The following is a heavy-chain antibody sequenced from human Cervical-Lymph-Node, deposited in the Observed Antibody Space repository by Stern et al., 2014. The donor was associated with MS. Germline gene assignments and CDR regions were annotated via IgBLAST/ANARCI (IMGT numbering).Heavy chain of an antibody. V-gene: IGHV1-46*01. J-gene: IGHJ4*02. D-gene: IGHD3-22*01. CDR2: INPSGGST. CDR1: GYTFTSYY. Sequence: QVQLVQSGAEVKKPGASVKVSCKASGYTFTSYYMHWVRQAPGQGLEWMGIINPSGGSTSCAQKCQGRVTMARDTSTSTVYMELSSLRSEDTAVYYCARLYDSSPMGDYWGQGTLVTVSS. CDR3: ARLYDSSPMGDY.